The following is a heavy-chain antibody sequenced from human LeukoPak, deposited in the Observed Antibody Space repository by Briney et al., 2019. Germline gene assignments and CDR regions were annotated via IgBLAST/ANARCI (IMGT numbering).Heavy chain of an antibody. CDR1: RYTFTGYY. D-gene: IGHD3-10*01. J-gene: IGHJ5*02. CDR2: INPNSGGT. CDR3: ARDQEGGSGTFDP. V-gene: IGHV1-2*02. Sequence: ASVKVSCTASRYTFTGYYLHWVRQPPGQGLEWMGWINPNSGGTNYAQKFQGRVTMTRDTSISTAYMELSGLTSDDTAVYYCARDQEGGSGTFDPWGQGTLVTVSS.